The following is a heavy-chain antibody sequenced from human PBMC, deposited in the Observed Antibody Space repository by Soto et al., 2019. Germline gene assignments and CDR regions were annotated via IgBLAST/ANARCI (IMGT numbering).Heavy chain of an antibody. CDR2: IRYGGATSGTT. CDR1: GGSVSSDKYL. V-gene: IGHV4-39*01. Sequence: QVQLQESGPRLVKPLETLTLKCTVSGGSVSSDKYLWGWIRQPPGKGLEWVASIRYGGATSGTTFYNPSLGGRLTISLDTSADQVSLRLTSVTATDTAVYYCARHDDHRSPPLGFHIWGQGTLVTVSS. CDR3: ARHDDHRSPPLGFHI. J-gene: IGHJ3*02. D-gene: IGHD3-10*01.